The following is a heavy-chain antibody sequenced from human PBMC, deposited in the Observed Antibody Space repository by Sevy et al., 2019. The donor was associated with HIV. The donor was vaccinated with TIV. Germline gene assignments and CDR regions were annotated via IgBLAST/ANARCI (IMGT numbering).Heavy chain of an antibody. V-gene: IGHV3-48*03. J-gene: IGHJ4*02. Sequence: GGSLRLSCAASGFTFSSYEMNWVRQAPGKGLEWISYISNSGTAMYYSDSGRGRFTISRDNARRPLYLQMNSLRAEDTAVYYCARDLPPSATTVPHFDCWGQGTLVTVSS. D-gene: IGHD4-17*01. CDR2: ISNSGTAM. CDR3: ARDLPPSATTVPHFDC. CDR1: GFTFSSYE.